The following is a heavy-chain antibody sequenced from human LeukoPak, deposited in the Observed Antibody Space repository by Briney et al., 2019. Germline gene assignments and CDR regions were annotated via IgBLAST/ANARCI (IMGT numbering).Heavy chain of an antibody. D-gene: IGHD3-10*01. CDR2: IYSGGST. CDR1: EFSVGSNY. CDR3: AREGSQSASATYPGND. Sequence: GGSLRLSCAASEFSVGSNYMTWVRQAPGKGLEWVSLIYSGGSTYYADSVKGRFTISRDNSKNTLYLQMNRLRAEDTAVYYCAREGSQSASATYPGNDWGQGTLVTVSS. J-gene: IGHJ4*02. V-gene: IGHV3-66*01.